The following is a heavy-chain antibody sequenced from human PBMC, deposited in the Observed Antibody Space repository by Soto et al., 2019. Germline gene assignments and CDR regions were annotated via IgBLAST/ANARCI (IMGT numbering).Heavy chain of an antibody. D-gene: IGHD6-19*01. CDR3: ARNGFSVAGRFHFDY. Sequence: PSETLSLTCTASGGSINTYYWSWIRQPPGKGLEWIGYVDYSGNSDSSPSLKSRVTISIDTSKKQVSLKLNSVTAADTAVYYCARNGFSVAGRFHFDYWGQGIPVTVSS. CDR2: VDYSGNS. J-gene: IGHJ4*02. V-gene: IGHV4-59*01. CDR1: GGSINTYY.